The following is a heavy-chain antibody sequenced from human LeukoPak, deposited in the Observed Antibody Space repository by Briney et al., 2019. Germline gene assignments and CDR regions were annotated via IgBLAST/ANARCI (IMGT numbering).Heavy chain of an antibody. CDR3: ARGVIRWELLRGPCAFDI. CDR1: GGTFSSYA. V-gene: IGHV1-69*13. Sequence: GASVKVSCKASGGTFSSYAISWVRQAPGQGLEWMGGIIPIFGTANYAQKFQGRVTITADESTSTAYMELSSLRSEDTAVYYCARGVIRWELLRGPCAFDIWGQGTMVTVSS. J-gene: IGHJ3*02. CDR2: IIPIFGTA. D-gene: IGHD1-26*01.